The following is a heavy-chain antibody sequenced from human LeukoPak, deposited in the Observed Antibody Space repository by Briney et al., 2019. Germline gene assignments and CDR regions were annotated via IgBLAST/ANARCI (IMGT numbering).Heavy chain of an antibody. Sequence: SETLSLTCTVSGVSISSYYWSWIRQPPGKGLEWIGYIYYSGSTNYNPALKSRVTISVDTSKNQFSLKLSSVTAADTAVYYCARTQSDAFDIWGQGTMVTVSS. J-gene: IGHJ3*02. V-gene: IGHV4-59*01. CDR3: ARTQSDAFDI. CDR2: IYYSGST. CDR1: GVSISSYY.